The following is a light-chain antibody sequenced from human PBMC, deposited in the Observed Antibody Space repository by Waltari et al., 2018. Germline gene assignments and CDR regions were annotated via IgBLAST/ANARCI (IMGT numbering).Light chain of an antibody. V-gene: IGLV1-47*01. Sequence: QSVLTQPPSESGTPGQRVIISCSGSRANIGGRYVYWYKHLPGAAPKLLINRNTQRPSGVPDRFSGSKSGTSASLAISGLRSEDEGDYFCATWDDTVGGPVFGGGTKLTVL. CDR3: ATWDDTVGGPV. J-gene: IGLJ2*01. CDR2: RNT. CDR1: RANIGGRY.